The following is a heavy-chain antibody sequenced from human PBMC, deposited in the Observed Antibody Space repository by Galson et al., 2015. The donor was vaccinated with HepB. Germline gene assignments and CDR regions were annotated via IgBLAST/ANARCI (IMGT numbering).Heavy chain of an antibody. CDR3: ARAIQVGATSQGFDY. J-gene: IGHJ4*02. V-gene: IGHV3-7*01. D-gene: IGHD1-26*01. CDR1: GFTFSSYW. CDR2: IKQDGNEK. Sequence: SLRLSCAASGFTFSSYWMSWVRQAPGKGLEWVANIKQDGNEKYYVDSVKGRFTISRDSAKNSLFLQMNSLRAGDTAVYYCARAIQVGATSQGFDYWGQGTLVTVSS.